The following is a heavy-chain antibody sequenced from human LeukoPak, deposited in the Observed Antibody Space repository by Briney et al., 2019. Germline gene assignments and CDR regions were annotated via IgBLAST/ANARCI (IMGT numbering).Heavy chain of an antibody. CDR3: ARDLYGSYGYDY. V-gene: IGHV3-21*01. CDR2: ISSSSSYI. D-gene: IGHD5-18*01. CDR1: GFTFSSYS. J-gene: IGHJ4*02. Sequence: GGSLRLSCAASGFTFSSYSMNWVRQAPGKGLEWVSSISSSSSYIYSADSVKGRFTISRDNAKNSLYLQMNSLRAEDTAVYYRARDLYGSYGYDYWGQGTLVTVSS.